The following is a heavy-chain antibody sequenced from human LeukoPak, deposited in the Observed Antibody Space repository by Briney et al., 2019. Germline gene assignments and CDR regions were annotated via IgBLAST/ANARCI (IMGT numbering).Heavy chain of an antibody. J-gene: IGHJ4*02. CDR3: ARKRGETYYFDY. CDR2: ISSSSSYI. D-gene: IGHD3-16*01. V-gene: IGHV3-21*01. CDR1: GFTFSSYA. Sequence: PGGSLRLSCAASGFTFSSYAMSWVRQAPGKGLEWVSSISSSSSYIYYADSVKGRFTISRDNAKNSLYLQMNSLRAEDTAVYYCARKRGETYYFDYWGQGTLVTVSS.